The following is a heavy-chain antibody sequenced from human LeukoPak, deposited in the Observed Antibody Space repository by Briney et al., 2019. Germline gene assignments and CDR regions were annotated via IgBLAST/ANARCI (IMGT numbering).Heavy chain of an antibody. D-gene: IGHD2-2*01. Sequence: GGSLRLSCAASGFTFSNYWMHWVRHAPGKGLVWVSRINPDGGRISYADSVQGRFTISRDNSKNTLYLQMNSLKTEDTAVYYCTTLAFVVVPAASDYWGQGTLVTVSS. CDR2: INPDGGRI. CDR1: GFTFSNYW. J-gene: IGHJ4*02. V-gene: IGHV3-74*01. CDR3: TTLAFVVVPAASDY.